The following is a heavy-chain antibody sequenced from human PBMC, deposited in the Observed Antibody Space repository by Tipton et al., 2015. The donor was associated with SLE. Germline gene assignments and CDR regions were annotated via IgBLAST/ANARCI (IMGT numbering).Heavy chain of an antibody. D-gene: IGHD3-9*01. J-gene: IGHJ4*02. V-gene: IGHV3-30*03. CDR1: GFTFSSYS. Sequence: SLRLSCAASGFTFSSYSMHWVRQAPGKGLEWVAYISYDGSGEYFTDSVKGRFSISRDDSQDTLYLQMNSLRAEDTAVYYCAAPLTGLHYWGQGTQVTVSS. CDR3: AAPLTGLHY. CDR2: ISYDGSGE.